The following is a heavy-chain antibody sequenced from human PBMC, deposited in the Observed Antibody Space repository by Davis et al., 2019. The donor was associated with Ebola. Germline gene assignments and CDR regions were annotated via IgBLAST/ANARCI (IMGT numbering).Heavy chain of an antibody. D-gene: IGHD4-17*01. J-gene: IGHJ1*01. CDR1: GYSFTSYW. V-gene: IGHV5-51*01. CDR3: AYGDYAQYFQH. Sequence: GESLKISCNGSGYSFTSYWIGWVRQLPGKGLEWMVIIYPGDSDTRYSPSFQGQVTISADKSISTAYLQWSSLKAADTAMYYCAYGDYAQYFQHWGQGTLVTVSS. CDR2: IYPGDSDT.